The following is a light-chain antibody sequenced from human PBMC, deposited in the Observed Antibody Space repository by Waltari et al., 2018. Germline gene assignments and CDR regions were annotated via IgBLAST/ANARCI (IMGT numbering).Light chain of an antibody. V-gene: IGLV2-8*01. J-gene: IGLJ1*01. Sequence: QSVLTQPPSATGSPGQSVTISCTGTNSDVGAYNYVSWYQQHPGKVPKLLIYEVTKRPPGVPDRFSGSKSGNTASLTVSGLQADDEADCYCSSYAHNNHFVFGTGTKVTVL. CDR2: EVT. CDR1: NSDVGAYNY. CDR3: SSYAHNNHFV.